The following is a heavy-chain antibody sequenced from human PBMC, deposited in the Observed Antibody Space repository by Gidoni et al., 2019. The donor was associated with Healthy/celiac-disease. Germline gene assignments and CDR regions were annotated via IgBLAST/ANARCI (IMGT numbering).Heavy chain of an antibody. CDR3: ARGGIAAAGPPQGYFDY. Sequence: QVQLVESGGGLVKPGGSLRLSCAASGFPFLHYSMSWFRQAPGKGLEWVSYISSSGSTIYYADSVKGRFTISRDNAKNSLYLQMNSLRAEDTAVYYCARGGIAAAGPPQGYFDYWGQGTLVTVSS. CDR2: ISSSGSTI. CDR1: GFPFLHYS. D-gene: IGHD6-13*01. V-gene: IGHV3-11*01. J-gene: IGHJ4*02.